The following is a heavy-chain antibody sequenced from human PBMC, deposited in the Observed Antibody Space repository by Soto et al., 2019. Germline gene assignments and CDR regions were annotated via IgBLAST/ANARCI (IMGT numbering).Heavy chain of an antibody. CDR2: IIPILGIA. D-gene: IGHD6-19*01. Sequence: GASVKVSCKASGGTFSSYTISWVRQAPGQGLEWMGRIIPILGIANYAQKFQGRVTITADKSTSTAYMELSSLRSEDTAVYYCALYSSGWYPFDYWGQGTLVTVSS. V-gene: IGHV1-69*02. J-gene: IGHJ4*02. CDR1: GGTFSSYT. CDR3: ALYSSGWYPFDY.